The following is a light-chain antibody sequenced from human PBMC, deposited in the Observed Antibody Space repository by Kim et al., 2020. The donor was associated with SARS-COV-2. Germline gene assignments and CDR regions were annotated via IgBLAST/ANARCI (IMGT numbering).Light chain of an antibody. CDR2: SNN. J-gene: IGLJ2*01. CDR1: NSNIGSNT. Sequence: GQRVTFSCSGSNSNIGSNTVNWYQHLPGTAPKLLVYSNNQRPSGVPDRFSVSKSGTSASLAISGLQSEDEAEYYCAAWDDTLNEVVFGGGTQLTVL. CDR3: AAWDDTLNEVV. V-gene: IGLV1-44*01.